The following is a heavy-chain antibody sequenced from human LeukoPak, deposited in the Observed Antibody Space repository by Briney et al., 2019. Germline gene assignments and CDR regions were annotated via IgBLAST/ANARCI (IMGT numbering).Heavy chain of an antibody. CDR1: GFTFSSYA. Sequence: PGGSLRLSCAASGFTFSSYAMSWVRQAPGKGLEWVSAISGSGGSTYYADSVKGRFTISRDNSKNTLYLQMNSLRAEDTAVYYCAKVARLHKGYYYYYMDVWGKGTTVTVSS. CDR2: ISGSGGST. D-gene: IGHD2-21*01. J-gene: IGHJ6*03. CDR3: AKVARLHKGYYYYYMDV. V-gene: IGHV3-23*01.